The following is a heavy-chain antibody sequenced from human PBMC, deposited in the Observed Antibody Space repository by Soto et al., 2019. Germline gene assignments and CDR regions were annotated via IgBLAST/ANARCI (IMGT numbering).Heavy chain of an antibody. Sequence: QVQLVQSGAEVKKPGSSVKVSCKASGGTFSSYTISWVRQAPGQGLEWMGRIIPILGIANDAQKFQGRVTITADKSTSTADMELSSLRSEDTAEYYCAGYRPYYDFWSGPAKDYYYYYMDVWGKGTTVTVSS. CDR1: GGTFSSYT. CDR2: IIPILGIA. V-gene: IGHV1-69*02. D-gene: IGHD3-3*01. J-gene: IGHJ6*03. CDR3: AGYRPYYDFWSGPAKDYYYYYMDV.